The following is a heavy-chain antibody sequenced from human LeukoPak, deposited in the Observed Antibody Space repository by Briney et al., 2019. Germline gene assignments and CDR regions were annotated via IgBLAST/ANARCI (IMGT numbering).Heavy chain of an antibody. J-gene: IGHJ4*02. CDR1: SDSFTSRTYY. V-gene: IGHV4-39*02. Sequence: SETLSLTCTVSSDSFTSRTYYWGWVRQPPGKGLEYIGTISSNGSPYYNPSLKSRVTLSVDTSKNQFSLTLNSVTAADTAVYYCAGGWYDILSGYHDGFDYGGQGTLVTVSS. D-gene: IGHD3-9*01. CDR3: AGGWYDILSGYHDGFDY. CDR2: ISSNGSP.